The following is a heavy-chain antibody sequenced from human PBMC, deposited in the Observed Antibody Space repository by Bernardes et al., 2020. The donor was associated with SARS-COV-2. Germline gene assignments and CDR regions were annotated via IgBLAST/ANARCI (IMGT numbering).Heavy chain of an antibody. Sequence: SETLSLTCGVYGGSLSGYYWSWIRQPPGKGLEWIGEINHSGSTNFNPSLKGRVTMSLVTSKNQFSLKLTSVTSADTAVYYCARRRGRIELVSLGNFDYWGQGTLVTVSS. J-gene: IGHJ4*02. CDR2: INHSGST. CDR3: ARRRGRIELVSLGNFDY. V-gene: IGHV4-34*01. D-gene: IGHD3-16*02. CDR1: GGSLSGYY.